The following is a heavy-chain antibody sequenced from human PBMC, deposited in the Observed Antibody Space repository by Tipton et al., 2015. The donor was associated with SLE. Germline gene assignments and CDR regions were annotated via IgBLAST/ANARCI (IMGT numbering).Heavy chain of an antibody. Sequence: TLSLTCAVYGGSFRGYHWTWFRQPPGQGLEGIGEIADTGSPNYNPSLKSRVTISLDTSKSQFSLILNSLTAADTAVYYCARHDTNYGRNWFDPWGQGTLVTVSS. CDR2: IADTGSP. V-gene: IGHV4-34*01. CDR1: GGSFRGYH. D-gene: IGHD2-8*01. CDR3: ARHDTNYGRNWFDP. J-gene: IGHJ5*02.